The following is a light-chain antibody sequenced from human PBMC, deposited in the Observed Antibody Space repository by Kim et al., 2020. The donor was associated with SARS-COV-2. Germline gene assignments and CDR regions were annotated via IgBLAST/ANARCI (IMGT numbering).Light chain of an antibody. CDR1: QSVSGDY. V-gene: IGKV3-20*01. CDR2: GAS. J-gene: IGKJ3*01. Sequence: PGGRATLSCRASQSVSGDYLAWYQQKPGQPPRLLIYGASSRATDIPDRFSGSGSGTDFSLTISRLEPEDFAMYYCQHYGDSPGFTFGPGTKV. CDR3: QHYGDSPGFT.